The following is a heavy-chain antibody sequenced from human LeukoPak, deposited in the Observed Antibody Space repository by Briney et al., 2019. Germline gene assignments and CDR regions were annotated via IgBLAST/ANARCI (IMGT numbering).Heavy chain of an antibody. Sequence: GGSLRLSCEASGFTFSDYYMRWIRQAPGKGLEWISDISSSGTTIYYADSVKGRFTISRDNAKNSLYLQMNSLRAEDTALYYCAKDISDSSSWYGGSDAFDIWGQGTMVTVSS. D-gene: IGHD6-13*01. J-gene: IGHJ3*02. CDR2: ISSSGTTI. CDR1: GFTFSDYY. V-gene: IGHV3-11*01. CDR3: AKDISDSSSWYGGSDAFDI.